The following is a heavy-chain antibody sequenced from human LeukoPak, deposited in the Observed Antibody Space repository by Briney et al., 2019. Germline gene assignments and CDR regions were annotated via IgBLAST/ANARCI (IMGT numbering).Heavy chain of an antibody. D-gene: IGHD2-2*01. Sequence: GGSLRLSCAASGFTFTNYWMSWVRQAPGKGLEWVANIKQDGSEKYYVDSVKGRFTMSRDNAKNSLYLQMSSLRAEDTALYYCATLPYCSSTSCYDYWGQGTLVTVSS. J-gene: IGHJ4*02. CDR1: GFTFTNYW. CDR2: IKQDGSEK. CDR3: ATLPYCSSTSCYDY. V-gene: IGHV3-7*01.